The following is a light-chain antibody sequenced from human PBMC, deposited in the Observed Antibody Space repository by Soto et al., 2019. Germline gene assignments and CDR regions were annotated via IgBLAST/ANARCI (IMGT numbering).Light chain of an antibody. CDR2: EVS. J-gene: IGLJ3*02. V-gene: IGLV2-14*01. Sequence: QSALTQPGSLSGSPGQSITISCIGSSSDVGGYKYVSWYQHPPGKAPKLMIYEVSNRPSGVSDRFSGSKSGNTASLTISGLQTEDEGDYYCSSYTSSNTLVFGGGTKLTVL. CDR1: SSDVGGYKY. CDR3: SSYTSSNTLV.